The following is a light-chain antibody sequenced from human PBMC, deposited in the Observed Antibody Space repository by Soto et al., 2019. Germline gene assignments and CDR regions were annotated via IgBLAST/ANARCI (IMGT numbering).Light chain of an antibody. CDR1: QSVRSSH. Sequence: EIVLTQSPGTLSLSPGERATLSCRASQSVRSSHLAWYQQKPGQAPRLLIYGASIRAAGIPDRFSGSGSGTDFTLSISRLEPEDFAVYHCHHFGRSAIFTFGPGTTVDIK. CDR2: GAS. J-gene: IGKJ3*01. CDR3: HHFGRSAIFT. V-gene: IGKV3-20*01.